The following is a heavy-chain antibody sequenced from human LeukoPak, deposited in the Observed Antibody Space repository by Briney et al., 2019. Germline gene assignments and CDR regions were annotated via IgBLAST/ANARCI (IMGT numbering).Heavy chain of an antibody. CDR2: IYYSGST. CDR3: ASSFGYYYYMDV. CDR1: GGSISSSGYY. J-gene: IGHJ6*03. D-gene: IGHD3-10*01. Sequence: SETLSLTCTVSGGSISSSGYYWGWIRQSPGKGLEWIVSIYYSGSTYYNPSLKSRVTISADTSKNQFSLKLSSVTAADTAVYYCASSFGYYYYMDVWGKGTTVTVSS. V-gene: IGHV4-39*01.